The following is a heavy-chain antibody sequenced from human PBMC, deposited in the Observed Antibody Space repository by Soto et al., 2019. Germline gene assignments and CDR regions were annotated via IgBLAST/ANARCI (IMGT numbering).Heavy chain of an antibody. V-gene: IGHV6-1*01. Sequence: SQTLSLTCAISGDSVSSNSAAWNWIRQSPSRGREWLGRTYYRTKWYNDYAVSVKSRITINPDTSKNQFSLQLNSVTPEDTAVYYCARGNWVGIPAAFDIWGQGTMVTVSS. J-gene: IGHJ3*02. CDR3: ARGNWVGIPAAFDI. CDR2: TYYRTKWYN. D-gene: IGHD2-21*01. CDR1: GDSVSSNSAA.